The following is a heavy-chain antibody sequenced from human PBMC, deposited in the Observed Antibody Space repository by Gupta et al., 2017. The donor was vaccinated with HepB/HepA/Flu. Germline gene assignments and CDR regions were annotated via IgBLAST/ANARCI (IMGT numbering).Heavy chain of an antibody. D-gene: IGHD3-22*01. J-gene: IGHJ3*02. CDR3: ARLTYYYDSSGYSLGAFDI. CDR1: GGSMSSRSHY. CDR2: IYYSGNT. Sequence: QLQLQESGPGLVKPSETLSLTCTVSGGSMSSRSHYWGWIRQPPGKGLEWIGTIYYSGNTYYKTSLKSRVTISVDTSNNQCSLKLSSVTATDTAVYYCARLTYYYDSSGYSLGAFDIWGQGTMVTVS. V-gene: IGHV4-39*01.